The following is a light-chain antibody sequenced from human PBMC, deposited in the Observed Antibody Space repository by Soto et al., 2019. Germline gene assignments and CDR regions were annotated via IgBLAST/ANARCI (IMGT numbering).Light chain of an antibody. CDR3: HQRSNWPLT. CDR2: DTS. CDR1: QNVFSS. Sequence: EIVLTQSPVTLSLSPGERATLSCRASQNVFSSLAWYQQKPGQAPRLLIYDTSTRATAIPARFRGSGSGTDFTLTNSSLEPEDFAVYYCHQRSNWPLTFGGGTKVEIK. V-gene: IGKV3-11*01. J-gene: IGKJ4*01.